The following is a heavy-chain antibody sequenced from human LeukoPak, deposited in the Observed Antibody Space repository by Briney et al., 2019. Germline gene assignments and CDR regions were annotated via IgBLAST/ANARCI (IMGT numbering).Heavy chain of an antibody. CDR3: ARYIETPRRDLDY. CDR1: GFTLSSYW. D-gene: IGHD4-23*01. V-gene: IGHV3-7*01. CDR2: IKKDGSEK. Sequence: GGSLRLSCGASGFTLSSYWMSWVRQAPGKGLEWVARIKKDGSEKHYVDSVKGRFTISRDNAKNSVYLQMSALRAEDTAVYYCARYIETPRRDLDYWGQGTLVTVSS. J-gene: IGHJ4*02.